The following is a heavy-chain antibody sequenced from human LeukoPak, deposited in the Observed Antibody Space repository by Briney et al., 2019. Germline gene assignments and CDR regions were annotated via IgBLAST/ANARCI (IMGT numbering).Heavy chain of an antibody. J-gene: IGHJ5*02. CDR2: IIPIFGTA. CDR1: GGTFSSYA. V-gene: IGHV1-69*01. CDR3: ARVSSGYSDWFDP. Sequence: SVKVSCKASGGTFSSYAISWVRQAPGQGLEWMGGIIPIFGTANYAQKFQGRVTITADESTSTAYMELSSLRSEDTAVYYCARVSSGYSDWFDPWGQGTLVTVSS. D-gene: IGHD3-22*01.